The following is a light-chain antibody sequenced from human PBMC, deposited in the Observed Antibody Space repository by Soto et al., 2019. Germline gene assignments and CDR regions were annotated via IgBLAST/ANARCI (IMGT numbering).Light chain of an antibody. J-gene: IGKJ4*01. CDR2: GAS. CDR1: QSVSTR. Sequence: EIVMTQSPATLSVSPGERVTLSCRASQSVSTRLAWYQHKPGQSPRLLISGASTGATGIPPRFSASGSGTDFTLTVNSLKSEDIAVYYCQQYHNWPVTFGGGTKVEIK. V-gene: IGKV3-15*01. CDR3: QQYHNWPVT.